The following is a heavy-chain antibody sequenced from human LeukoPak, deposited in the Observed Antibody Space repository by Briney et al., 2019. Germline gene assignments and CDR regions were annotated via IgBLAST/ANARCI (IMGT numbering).Heavy chain of an antibody. Sequence: SETLSLXCTVSGGSIISYDWSWIPQPPGKRLEWGVYMYYSGSANYNPSVKSRVTISADMSTNQCSLRLSSVTAADPDVYYCARGRHAGSGRGPYFDYWGQGTLLTVSS. V-gene: IGHV4-59*01. J-gene: IGHJ4*02. CDR1: GGSIISYD. CDR3: ARGRHAGSGRGPYFDY. D-gene: IGHD3-10*01. CDR2: MYYSGSA.